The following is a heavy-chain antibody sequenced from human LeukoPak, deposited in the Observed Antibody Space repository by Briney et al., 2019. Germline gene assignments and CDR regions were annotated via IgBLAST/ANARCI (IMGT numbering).Heavy chain of an antibody. Sequence: ASVKVSCKASGYSFTDYYMHWVRQAPGQGLEWMGWINPNSGGTNYAQKFQGRVTMTRDTSISTAYMELSRLRSDDTAMYYCARYYIEGRCFDYWGQGTLVTVSS. D-gene: IGHD3-10*01. J-gene: IGHJ4*02. V-gene: IGHV1-2*02. CDR1: GYSFTDYY. CDR3: ARYYIEGRCFDY. CDR2: INPNSGGT.